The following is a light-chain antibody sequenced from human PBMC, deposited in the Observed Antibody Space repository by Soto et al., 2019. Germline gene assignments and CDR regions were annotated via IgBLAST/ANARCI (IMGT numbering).Light chain of an antibody. CDR3: QQRYNRPT. CDR1: QSVSSF. Sequence: EIVLTQSPATLSLSPGERATLSCRASQSVSSFLGWYQQKPGQAPRLVIYDTSNRATGIPAGFSGSGSGTDFTLTISSLEPEDFAVYDCQQRYNRPTFGGGTKVEIK. V-gene: IGKV3-11*01. CDR2: DTS. J-gene: IGKJ4*01.